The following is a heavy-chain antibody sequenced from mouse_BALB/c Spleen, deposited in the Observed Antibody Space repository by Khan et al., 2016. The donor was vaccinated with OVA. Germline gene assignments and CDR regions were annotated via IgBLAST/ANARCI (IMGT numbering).Heavy chain of an antibody. CDR1: GYSITSDYA. D-gene: IGHD1-1*01. Sequence: EVKLEVSGPGLVKPSQSLSLTCTVTGYSITSDYAWNWIRQFPGNKLEWMGYISYSGNTKYNPSLKSRISITRDTSKNQFFLQLNSVTTEDTATDDCARIYGGDFDYWGQGTTLTVSA. V-gene: IGHV3-2*02. CDR3: ARIYGGDFDY. CDR2: ISYSGNT. J-gene: IGHJ2*01.